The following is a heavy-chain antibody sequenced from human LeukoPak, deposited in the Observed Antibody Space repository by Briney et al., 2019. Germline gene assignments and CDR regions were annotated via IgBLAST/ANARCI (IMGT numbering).Heavy chain of an antibody. CDR2: IKSDGST. V-gene: IGHV3-74*01. CDR3: TRAPSEIGGYYPEYFRH. Sequence: GGSLRLSCAASGFTFSSYWMHWVRQAPGKGLVWVSRIKSDGSTNYADSVKGRFTISRDNAKNTLSLQMNSLRAEDTGVYYCTRAPSEIGGYYPEYFRHWGQGTLVTVSS. J-gene: IGHJ1*01. CDR1: GFTFSSYW. D-gene: IGHD3-22*01.